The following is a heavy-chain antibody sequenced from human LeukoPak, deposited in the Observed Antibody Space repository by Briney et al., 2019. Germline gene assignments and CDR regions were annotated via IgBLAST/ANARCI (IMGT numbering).Heavy chain of an antibody. Sequence: PGGSLRLSCAASGFTFDDYAMHWVRQAPGKGLEWVSGISWNSGSIGYADSVKGRFTISRDNAKNSLYLQMNSLRAEDTALYYCAKDGRFTAMVELDYWGQGTLVTVSS. CDR2: ISWNSGSI. D-gene: IGHD5-18*01. V-gene: IGHV3-9*01. J-gene: IGHJ4*02. CDR3: AKDGRFTAMVELDY. CDR1: GFTFDDYA.